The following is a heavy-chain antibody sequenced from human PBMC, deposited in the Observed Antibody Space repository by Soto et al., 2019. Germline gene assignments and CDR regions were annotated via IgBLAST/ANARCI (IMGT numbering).Heavy chain of an antibody. CDR3: ARDIFYCGGDCSEDTVDF. Sequence: QVQLVQSGVEVKKPGASVKVSCKASGYTFTSYGVSWVRQAPGQGLEWMGWISAYKGETNYAQKLRGRVTMTTDTFTNTVYMELRRLRSDDTAVYYCARDIFYCGGDCSEDTVDFWGQGTMVTVSS. D-gene: IGHD2-21*02. V-gene: IGHV1-18*01. CDR2: ISAYKGET. J-gene: IGHJ3*01. CDR1: GYTFTSYG.